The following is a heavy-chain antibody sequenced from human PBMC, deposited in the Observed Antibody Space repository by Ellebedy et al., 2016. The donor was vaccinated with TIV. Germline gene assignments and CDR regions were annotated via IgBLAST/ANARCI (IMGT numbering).Heavy chain of an antibody. CDR2: VSSSSSAI. CDR3: TRARVYSNGWYYPDF. J-gene: IGHJ4*02. V-gene: IGHV3-48*02. D-gene: IGHD6-19*01. CDR1: GFTFGGHS. Sequence: PGGSLRLSCAASGFTFGGHSMTWVRQAPGKGLEWISAVSSSSSAIFYADSVKGRFSISSDNAGNSLYLQMNTLRDEDTAVYYCTRARVYSNGWYYPDFWGQGTLVAVSS.